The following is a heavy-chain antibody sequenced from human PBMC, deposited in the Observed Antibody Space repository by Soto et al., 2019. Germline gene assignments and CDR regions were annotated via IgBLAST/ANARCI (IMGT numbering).Heavy chain of an antibody. CDR3: AHSRYSRSSFDY. D-gene: IGHD6-6*01. CDR1: GFSLTTRGVG. Sequence: SGPTLVNPTQTLTLTCTFSGFSLTTRGVGVGWIRQAPGKALEWLSIIYWDDDRRYNPSLKSRLTITKDTSKNQVVLRMTNMDPVDTATYYCAHSRYSRSSFDYWGQGTLVTVSS. CDR2: IYWDDDR. V-gene: IGHV2-5*02. J-gene: IGHJ4*02.